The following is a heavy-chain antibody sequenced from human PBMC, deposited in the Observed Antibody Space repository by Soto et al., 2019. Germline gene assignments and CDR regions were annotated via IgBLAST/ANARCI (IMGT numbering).Heavy chain of an antibody. CDR3: ARGELLWFGELLR. D-gene: IGHD3-10*01. CDR1: GYTFTSYE. CDR2: MNPNSGDT. V-gene: IGHV1-8*01. J-gene: IGHJ4*02. Sequence: QVQLVQSGAEVKKPGASVKVSCKASGYTFTSYEINWVRQATGQGLEWMGWMNPNSGDTGYAQKFQGRVTMTRNNSISTAYRELSSLRSEDTAVYYCARGELLWFGELLRWGQGTLVTVSS.